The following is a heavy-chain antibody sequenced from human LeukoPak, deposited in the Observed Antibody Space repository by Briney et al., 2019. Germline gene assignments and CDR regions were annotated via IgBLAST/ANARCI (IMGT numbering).Heavy chain of an antibody. Sequence: SAKVSCKASGGTFSSYAISWVRQAPGQGLEWMGRIIPILGIANYAQKFQGRVTITADKSTSTAYMELSSPRSEDTAVYYCASGSLNYYGMDVWGQGTTVTVSS. V-gene: IGHV1-69*04. CDR1: GGTFSSYA. J-gene: IGHJ6*02. D-gene: IGHD1-26*01. CDR3: ASGSLNYYGMDV. CDR2: IIPILGIA.